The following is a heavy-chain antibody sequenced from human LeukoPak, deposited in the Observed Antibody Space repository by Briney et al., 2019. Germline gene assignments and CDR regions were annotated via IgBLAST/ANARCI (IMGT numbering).Heavy chain of an antibody. CDR3: AKDWPYDSSGYTFDY. D-gene: IGHD3-22*01. CDR1: GFTFSSYG. V-gene: IGHV3-30*18. Sequence: QPGRSLRLSCAASGFTFSSYGMHWVRQAPGKGLEWVAVISYDGSNKYYADSVKGRFTISRDNSKNTLYLQMNSLRAEVTAVYYCAKDWPYDSSGYTFDYWGQGTLVTVSS. J-gene: IGHJ4*02. CDR2: ISYDGSNK.